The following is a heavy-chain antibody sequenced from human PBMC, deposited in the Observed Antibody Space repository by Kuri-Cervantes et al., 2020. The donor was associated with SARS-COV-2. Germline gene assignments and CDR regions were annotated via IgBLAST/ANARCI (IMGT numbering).Heavy chain of an antibody. Sequence: GSLRLSCAASGFTFSTYGMHWVRQAPGKGLEWVAVISYDGSNKYYTDSVKGRFTISRDNSKNTLYLQMNSLRAEDTAVYYCAYDSSAFHFDYWGQGTLVTVSS. J-gene: IGHJ4*02. CDR2: ISYDGSNK. V-gene: IGHV3-30*18. CDR3: AYDSSAFHFDY. CDR1: GFTFSTYG. D-gene: IGHD3-22*01.